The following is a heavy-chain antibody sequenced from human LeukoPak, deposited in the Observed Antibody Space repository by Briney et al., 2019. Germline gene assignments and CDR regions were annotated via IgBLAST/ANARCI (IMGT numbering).Heavy chain of an antibody. J-gene: IGHJ6*03. CDR3: ARVRSSGWYGYYYYYMDV. CDR1: GYTFTSYD. V-gene: IGHV1-8*03. CDR2: MNPNSGNT. Sequence: GASVKVSCKASGYTFTSYDINWVRQATGQGLEWMGWMNPNSGNTGYAQKFQGRATITRNTSISTAYMELSSLRSEDTAVYYCARVRSSGWYGYYYYYMDVWGKGTTVTVSS. D-gene: IGHD6-19*01.